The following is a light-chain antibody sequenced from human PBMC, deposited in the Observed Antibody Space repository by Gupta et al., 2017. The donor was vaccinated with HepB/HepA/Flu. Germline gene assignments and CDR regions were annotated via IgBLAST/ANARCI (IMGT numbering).Light chain of an antibody. CDR1: QSVSSSY. J-gene: IGKJ1*01. CDR2: GTS. CDR3: QHYGSSLWT. Sequence: EIVLTQSPGTLSLSPGERATLSCRASQSVSSSYLAWYQQKPGQAPRLLIYGTSSRATGIPDRFNWSGSGTDLTLTISRLEPEDFAVYYCQHYGSSLWTFGQGTKVEIK. V-gene: IGKV3-20*01.